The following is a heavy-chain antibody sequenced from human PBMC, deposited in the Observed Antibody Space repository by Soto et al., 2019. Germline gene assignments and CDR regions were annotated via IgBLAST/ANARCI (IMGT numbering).Heavy chain of an antibody. CDR3: ARRIALSGTAGAPGD. CDR2: IYQTGTT. Sequence: QVQLQESGPGLVKPSGTLSLTFGVSRGSVSSNNWWTWVRQPPGKGLEWIGEIYQTGTTNYNPTLQSRVTISLDKYNNHFSLKLNSVTAADTAVYYCARRIALSGTAGAPGDWGQGTLVIVCS. CDR1: RGSVSSNNW. J-gene: IGHJ4*02. D-gene: IGHD6-19*01. V-gene: IGHV4-4*02.